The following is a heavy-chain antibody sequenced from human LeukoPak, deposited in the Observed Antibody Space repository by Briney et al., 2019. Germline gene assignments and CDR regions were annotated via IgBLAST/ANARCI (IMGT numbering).Heavy chain of an antibody. J-gene: IGHJ4*02. CDR3: AKPRGGTYQYYFDH. D-gene: IGHD1-26*01. Sequence: GGSLKLSCAASGFTFSSYAMTWVRQAPGKGPEWVSHISGSGSGTYYAASVKGRFTISRDNSKNALYLQMNSLRAEDTALYYCAKPRGGTYQYYFDHRGQGALVTGSS. CDR1: GFTFSSYA. V-gene: IGHV3-23*01. CDR2: ISGSGSGT.